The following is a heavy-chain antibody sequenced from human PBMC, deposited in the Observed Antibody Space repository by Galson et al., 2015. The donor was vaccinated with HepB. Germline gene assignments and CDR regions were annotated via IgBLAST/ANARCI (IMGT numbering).Heavy chain of an antibody. V-gene: IGHV7-4-1*02. Sequence: SVKVSCKASGYTFTRYAMNWVRQAPGQGLEWMGWINTNTGNPTYAQGFTGRFVFSLDTSVSTAYLRISSLKAEDTAVYYCAIGTSGWYISRGMDVWGQGTTVTVSS. D-gene: IGHD6-19*01. CDR2: INTNTGNP. CDR3: AIGTSGWYISRGMDV. CDR1: GYTFTRYA. J-gene: IGHJ6*02.